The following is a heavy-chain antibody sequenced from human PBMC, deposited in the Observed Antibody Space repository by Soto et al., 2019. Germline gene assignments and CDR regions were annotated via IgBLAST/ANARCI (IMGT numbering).Heavy chain of an antibody. Sequence: TSETLSLTCTVSGGSVSSSDYSWSWLRQPPGKGLEWIGYIFHVGTTYYNPSLKSRVTMSVDRSKNQISLKLTSVTAADTAVYFCARGGYSYGSYTSDYWGQGTLVTVSS. J-gene: IGHJ4*02. D-gene: IGHD5-18*01. CDR1: GGSVSSSDYS. CDR2: IFHVGTT. CDR3: ARGGYSYGSYTSDY. V-gene: IGHV4-30-2*01.